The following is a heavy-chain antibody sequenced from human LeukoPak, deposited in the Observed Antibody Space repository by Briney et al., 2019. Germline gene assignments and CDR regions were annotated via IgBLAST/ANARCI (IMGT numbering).Heavy chain of an antibody. CDR1: GGSISSYY. CDR3: ARHLAPSSGYLTLDY. V-gene: IGHV4-59*08. D-gene: IGHD3-22*01. CDR2: IYHSGST. J-gene: IGHJ4*02. Sequence: TSETLSLTCTVSGGSISSYYWSWIRQPPGKGLEWIGHIYHSGSTNYNPSLKSRLTISVDTSKNQLSLKLSSVTAADTAVYYCARHLAPSSGYLTLDYWGQGTLVTVSS.